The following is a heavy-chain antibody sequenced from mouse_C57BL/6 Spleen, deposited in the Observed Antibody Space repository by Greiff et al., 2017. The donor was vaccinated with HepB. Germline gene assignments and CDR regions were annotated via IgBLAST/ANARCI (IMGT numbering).Heavy chain of an antibody. CDR3: ARGGDYDDYAMDY. Sequence: EVQLQQSGPELVKPGASVKIPCKASGYTFTDYNMDWVQQSHGKSLEWIGDINPNNGGTNNNQKFKGKATLTVDKSSSTAYMELRSLTSEDTAVYYCARGGDYDDYAMDYWGQGTSVTVSS. D-gene: IGHD2-4*01. V-gene: IGHV1-18*01. CDR1: GYTFTDYN. CDR2: INPNNGGT. J-gene: IGHJ4*01.